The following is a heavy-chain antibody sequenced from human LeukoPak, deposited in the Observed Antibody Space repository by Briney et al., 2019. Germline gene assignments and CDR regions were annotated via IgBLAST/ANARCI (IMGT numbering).Heavy chain of an antibody. V-gene: IGHV1-3*01. CDR1: GYTFTSYA. D-gene: IGHD4-4*01. CDR2: INAGNGNT. CDR3: ARDPNDYSKDY. Sequence: GASVKVSCKASGYTFTSYAMHWVRQAPGQRLEWMGWINAGNGNTKSSQKFQGRVTITRDTSASTAYMELSSLRSEDTAVYYCARDPNDYSKDYWGQGTLVTVSS. J-gene: IGHJ4*02.